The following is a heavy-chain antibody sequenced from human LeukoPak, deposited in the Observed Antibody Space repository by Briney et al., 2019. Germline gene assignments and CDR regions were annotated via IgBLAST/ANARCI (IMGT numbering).Heavy chain of an antibody. J-gene: IGHJ3*02. CDR2: IYYSGST. CDR1: GGSISSYY. Sequence: KSSETLSLTCTVSGGSISSYYWSWIRQPPGKGLEWIGYIYYSGSTYYNPSLKSRVTISVDTSKNQFSLKLSSVTAADTAVYYCARGYLFDIWGQGTMVTVSS. V-gene: IGHV4-59*08. D-gene: IGHD5-18*01. CDR3: ARGYLFDI.